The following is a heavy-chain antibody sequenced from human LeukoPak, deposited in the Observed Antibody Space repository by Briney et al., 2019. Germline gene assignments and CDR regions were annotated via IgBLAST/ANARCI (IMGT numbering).Heavy chain of an antibody. V-gene: IGHV3-49*04. CDR1: GFTFGDYP. J-gene: IGHJ6*03. D-gene: IGHD3-3*02. CDR2: IRSKPSGGAT. Sequence: PGGSLRLSCTTSGFTFGDYPMSWVRQAPGKGLEWVGFIRSKPSGGATQYAASVKGRFTISRDDSKGIAYLQMNRLKTEDTAVYYCTRDFEVDAFSYYYYYLDVWGKGTTVTVSS. CDR3: TRDFEVDAFSYYYYYLDV.